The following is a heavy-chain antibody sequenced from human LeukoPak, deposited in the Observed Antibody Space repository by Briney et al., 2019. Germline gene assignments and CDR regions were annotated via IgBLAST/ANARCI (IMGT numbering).Heavy chain of an antibody. Sequence: SETLSLTCTVSGGSITSNNYYWGWVRQSPGKGLEWIGSIYYSGSTYYNPSLKSRVTISVDTSKNQFSLRLSSVTAADTAVYYCARHRGYYDSRGDGYCFDFWGQGTLVTVSS. CDR1: GGSITSNNYY. CDR3: ARHRGYYDSRGDGYCFDF. CDR2: IYYSGST. D-gene: IGHD3-22*01. V-gene: IGHV4-39*01. J-gene: IGHJ4*02.